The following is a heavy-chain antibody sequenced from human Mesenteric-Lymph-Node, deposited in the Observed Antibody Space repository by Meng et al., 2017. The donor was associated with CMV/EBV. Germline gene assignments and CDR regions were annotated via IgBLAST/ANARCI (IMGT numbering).Heavy chain of an antibody. D-gene: IGHD3-9*01. J-gene: IGHJ4*02. Sequence: QVQLHQWGAGLLKPSATLSVTCAVYGGSFSGYYWNWIRQSPEKVLEWIGEINHSGSTTYNPSFTSRIIISVDTSTNQISLNMSSVTAADTAVYYCARGSSYDILTGYFDYWGQGALVTVSS. CDR1: GGSFSGYY. CDR2: INHSGST. V-gene: IGHV4-34*01. CDR3: ARGSSYDILTGYFDY.